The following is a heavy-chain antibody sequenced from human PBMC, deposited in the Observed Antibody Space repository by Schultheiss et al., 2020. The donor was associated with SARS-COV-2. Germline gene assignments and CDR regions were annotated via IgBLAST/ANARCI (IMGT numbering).Heavy chain of an antibody. V-gene: IGHV4-59*10. J-gene: IGHJ6*02. CDR3: ARAHCNTTNCYTYYGLDL. Sequence: SQTLSLTCAVYGGSFSGYYWSWIRQPPGKGLEWIGRIYTSGSTNYNPSLKSRVTMSVDKSKNQFSLRLSSVTAADTAVYYCARAHCNTTNCYTYYGLDLWGQGTTVTVSS. D-gene: IGHD2-2*02. CDR2: IYTSGST. CDR1: GGSFSGYY.